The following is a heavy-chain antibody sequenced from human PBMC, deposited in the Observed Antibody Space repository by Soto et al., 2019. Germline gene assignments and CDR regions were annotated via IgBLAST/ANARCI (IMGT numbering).Heavy chain of an antibody. D-gene: IGHD5-12*01. CDR2: ISADNGNT. V-gene: IGHV1-18*01. CDR1: GYTFTIYG. J-gene: IGHJ6*02. Sequence: QVQLVQSGGEVKKPGASVKVSCKASGYTFTIYGINWVRQAPGQGLEWMGWISADNGNTNYAQKLQGRVTMTTDTSSSTAYMQRRSLTDDETAVYYCSGALAYSGYGVMDVCGQATTVTVS. CDR3: SGALAYSGYGVMDV.